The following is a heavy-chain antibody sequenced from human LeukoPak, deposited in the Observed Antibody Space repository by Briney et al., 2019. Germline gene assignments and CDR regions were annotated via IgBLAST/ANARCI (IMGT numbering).Heavy chain of an antibody. CDR2: IYSGGST. Sequence: GGSLRLSCAASGFTASSNYMSWVRQAPGKGLEWVSVIYSGGSTYYADSVKGRFTISRDNSKNTLYLQMNSLRAEDTAVYYCARAYSSSFNFDYWGQGTLVTVSS. CDR3: ARAYSSSFNFDY. V-gene: IGHV3-66*01. CDR1: GFTASSNY. D-gene: IGHD6-6*01. J-gene: IGHJ4*02.